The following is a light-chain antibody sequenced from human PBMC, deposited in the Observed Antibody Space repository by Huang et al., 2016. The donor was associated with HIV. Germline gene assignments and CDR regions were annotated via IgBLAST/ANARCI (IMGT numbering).Light chain of an antibody. V-gene: IGKV1-NL1*01. Sequence: DIQMTQSPSSLSASVGGRVTITCRASQGISNSLAWYQQKPGKAPKLLFYAASRLESGVPARFSGSGSGTDYPLTISSLQPEDFATYYCQQYYSTPQTFGQGTKVEIK. CDR3: QQYYSTPQT. CDR2: AAS. J-gene: IGKJ1*01. CDR1: QGISNS.